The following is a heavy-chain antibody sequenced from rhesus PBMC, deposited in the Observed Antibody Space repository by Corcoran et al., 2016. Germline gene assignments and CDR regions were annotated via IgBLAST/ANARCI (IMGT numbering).Heavy chain of an antibody. D-gene: IGHD1-1-1*01. J-gene: IGHJ6*01. CDR2: VDPEEGEA. Sequence: EVQLVQSGAEVKKPGASVKISCKASGYTFTDYYLHWVRQAPGKGLEWMGRVDPEEGEAQLTQKFQGRVTITADTSTDTAYMELSSLRSEDTAVYYCATERGIAGTADLYGLDSWGQGVVVTVSS. V-gene: IGHV1-111*02. CDR1: GYTFTDYY. CDR3: ATERGIAGTADLYGLDS.